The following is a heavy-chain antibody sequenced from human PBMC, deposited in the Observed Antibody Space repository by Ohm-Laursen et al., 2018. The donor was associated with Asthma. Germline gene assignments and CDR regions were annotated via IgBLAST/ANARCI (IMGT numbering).Heavy chain of an antibody. CDR1: GYTFSRYS. CDR2: ISTASTFI. Sequence: GSLRLSCAASGYTFSRYSIHWVRQAPGKGLEWVASISTASTFIYYADSVRGRFTTSRDNANDLVYLQMHDLRAEDTALYYCARIRPEVGVPGREYSVHHWGQGTLVTVSS. CDR3: ARIRPEVGVPGREYSVHH. J-gene: IGHJ1*01. V-gene: IGHV3-21*01. D-gene: IGHD2-15*01.